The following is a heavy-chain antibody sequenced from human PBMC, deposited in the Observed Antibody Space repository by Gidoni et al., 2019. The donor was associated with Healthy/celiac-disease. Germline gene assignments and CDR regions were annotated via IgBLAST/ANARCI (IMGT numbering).Heavy chain of an antibody. CDR2: INHSGST. D-gene: IGHD6-6*01. J-gene: IGHJ4*01. Sequence: QVQLQQWGAGLLKPSETLSLTCAVYGGSFSGYYWSWIRQPPGKGLEWIGEINHSGSTNYNPSLKSRVTISVDTSKNQFSLKLSSVTAADTAVYYCARGLEPRRYLDYWGHGTLVTVSS. CDR3: ARGLEPRRYLDY. V-gene: IGHV4-34*01. CDR1: GGSFSGYY.